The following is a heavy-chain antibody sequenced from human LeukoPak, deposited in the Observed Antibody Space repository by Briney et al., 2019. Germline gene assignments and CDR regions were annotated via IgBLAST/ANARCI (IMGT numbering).Heavy chain of an antibody. CDR2: INPNSGGT. Sequence: GASVKVSCRASGYTFTGYYMHWVRQAPGQGLEWMGWINPNSGGTNYAQKFQGRVTMTRDTSISTAYMELSRLRSDDTAVYYCARATQRQYYFDYWGQGTLVTVSS. D-gene: IGHD6-19*01. CDR3: ARATQRQYYFDY. CDR1: GYTFTGYY. V-gene: IGHV1-2*02. J-gene: IGHJ4*02.